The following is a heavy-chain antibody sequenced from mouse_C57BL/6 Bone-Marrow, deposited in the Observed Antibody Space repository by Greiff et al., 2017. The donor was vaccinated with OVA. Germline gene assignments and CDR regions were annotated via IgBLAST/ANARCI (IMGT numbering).Heavy chain of an antibody. CDR2: IDPSDSYT. CDR1: GYTFTSYW. Sequence: QVQLQQPGAELVKPGASVKLSCKASGYTFTSYWMQWVKQRPGQGLEWIGEIDPSDSYTNYNQKFKGMATLTVDTSSSTAYMQLSSLTSEDSAVYYCANSPWFAYWGQGTLVTVSA. D-gene: IGHD2-12*01. V-gene: IGHV1-50*01. CDR3: ANSPWFAY. J-gene: IGHJ3*01.